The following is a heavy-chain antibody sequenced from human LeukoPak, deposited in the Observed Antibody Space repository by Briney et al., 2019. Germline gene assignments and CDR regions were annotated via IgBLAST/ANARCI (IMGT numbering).Heavy chain of an antibody. CDR2: ISYDGSNK. V-gene: IGHV3-30-3*01. D-gene: IGHD3-22*01. CDR3: ARTHSSGYYNYYYYYGMDV. J-gene: IGHJ6*02. CDR1: GFTFSSYA. Sequence: GGSLRLSCAASGFTFSSYAMHWVRQAPGKGLEWVAAISYDGSNKYYADSVKGRFTVSRDNSKNTLYLQMNSLRAEDTAVYYCARTHSSGYYNYYYYYGMDVWGQGTTVTVSS.